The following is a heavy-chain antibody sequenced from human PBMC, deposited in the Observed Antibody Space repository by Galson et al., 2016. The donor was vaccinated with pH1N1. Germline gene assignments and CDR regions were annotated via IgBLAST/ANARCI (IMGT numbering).Heavy chain of an antibody. V-gene: IGHV1-2*06. Sequence: SVKVSCKASGYTFTFTGYFIHWVRQAPGQGLEFEWMGRINPYSGDTDFAQNFQGRVTMTRDTSIGTAYMEVSRLTSDDTAIYYCARDVAPPGHYARDVWGQGSPVTVSS. J-gene: IGHJ6*02. CDR3: ARDVAPPGHYARDV. CDR1: GYTFTFTGYF. CDR2: INPYSGDT.